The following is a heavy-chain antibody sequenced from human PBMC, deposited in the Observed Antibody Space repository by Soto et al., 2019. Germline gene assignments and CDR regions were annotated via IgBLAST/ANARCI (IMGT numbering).Heavy chain of an antibody. CDR2: IIPIFGTA. V-gene: IGHV1-69*01. Sequence: QVQLVQSGAEVKKPGSSVKVSCKASGGTFSSYAISXVRQAPGQGLEWMGGIIPIFGTANYAQKFQGRVTITADESTSTAYMELSSLRSEDTAVYYCARAREAEVVTXEYYGMDVWGQGTTVTVSS. CDR3: ARAREAEVVTXEYYGMDV. J-gene: IGHJ6*02. CDR1: GGTFSSYA. D-gene: IGHD2-21*02.